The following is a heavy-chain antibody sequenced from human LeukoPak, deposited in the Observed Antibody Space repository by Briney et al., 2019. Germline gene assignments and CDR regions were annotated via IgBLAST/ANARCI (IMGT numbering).Heavy chain of an antibody. CDR3: ARVYCSGGSCYFDY. CDR2: IYYSGST. CDR1: GGSFSGYY. Sequence: SETLSLTCAVYGGSFSGYYWSWIRQPPGKGLEWIGYIYYSGSTYYNPSLKSRVTISVDTSKNQFSLKLSSVTAADTAVYYCARVYCSGGSCYFDYWGQGTLVTVSS. V-gene: IGHV4-30-4*08. J-gene: IGHJ4*02. D-gene: IGHD2-15*01.